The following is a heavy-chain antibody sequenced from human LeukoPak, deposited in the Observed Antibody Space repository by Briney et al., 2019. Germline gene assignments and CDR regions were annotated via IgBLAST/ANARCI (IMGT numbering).Heavy chain of an antibody. V-gene: IGHV4-39*01. CDR3: ARPGYYYDSSGYRIDAFDI. Sequence: SETLSLTCTVSGGSISSSSYYWGWIRQPPGKGLEWIGSIYYSGSTYYNPSLKSRVTISVDTSKNQFSLKLSSVTAADTAVYYCARPGYYYDSSGYRIDAFDIWGQGTMVTVSS. CDR2: IYYSGST. D-gene: IGHD3-22*01. CDR1: GGSISSSSYY. J-gene: IGHJ3*02.